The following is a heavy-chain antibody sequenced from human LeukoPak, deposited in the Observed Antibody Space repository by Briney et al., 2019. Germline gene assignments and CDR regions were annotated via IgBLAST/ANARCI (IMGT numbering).Heavy chain of an antibody. Sequence: SETLSLTCTVSGGSISSYDWSWIRQPPGEGLEWIGYIYYSGSTNYNPSLKSRVTISVDTSKNQFSLKLSSVTAADTAVYYCARGAYYYDSSGYYYGRYFDLWGRGTLVTVSS. CDR2: IYYSGST. V-gene: IGHV4-59*01. CDR3: ARGAYYYDSSGYYYGRYFDL. D-gene: IGHD3-22*01. J-gene: IGHJ2*01. CDR1: GGSISSYD.